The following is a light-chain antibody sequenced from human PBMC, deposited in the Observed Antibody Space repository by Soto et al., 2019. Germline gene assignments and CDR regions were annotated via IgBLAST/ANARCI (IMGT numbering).Light chain of an antibody. CDR2: DVS. Sequence: EIVLTQSPGTLSLSPGERATLSCRASQSVSSAYLAWYQQKPGQAPGLLIYDVSSRATGIPDRFSGSGSGTDFTLTVSRMEPEDFAVYYCQQYGSSPETFGQGTKVDIK. J-gene: IGKJ1*01. CDR1: QSVSSAY. V-gene: IGKV3-20*01. CDR3: QQYGSSPET.